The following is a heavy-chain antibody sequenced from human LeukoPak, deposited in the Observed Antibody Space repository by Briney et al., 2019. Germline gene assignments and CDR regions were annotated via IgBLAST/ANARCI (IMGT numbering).Heavy chain of an antibody. CDR1: SGSISPYY. CDR2: IYYSGST. CDR3: ARGRGYFDY. Sequence: PSETLSLTCTVSSGSISPYYWSWIRQPPGKGLEWIGYIYYSGSTNYNASLKSRVTISLDTPKNQFSLRLTSVTAADTAVYYCARGRGYFDYWSQGTLVTVSS. J-gene: IGHJ4*01. V-gene: IGHV4-59*01.